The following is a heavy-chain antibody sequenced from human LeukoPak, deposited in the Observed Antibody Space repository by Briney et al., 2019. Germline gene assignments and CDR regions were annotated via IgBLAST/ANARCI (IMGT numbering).Heavy chain of an antibody. CDR2: IYYSGST. V-gene: IGHV4-59*08. J-gene: IGHJ3*02. CDR3: ARTVGALYDAFNI. D-gene: IGHD1-26*01. CDR1: GGSISTYY. Sequence: SETLSLTCTVSGGSISTYYWSWIRQPPGKGLEWIGYIYYSGSTNYNPSLKSRVAISVDTSKNQFSLKLSSVTAADTAVYYCARTVGALYDAFNIWGQGTMVTVSS.